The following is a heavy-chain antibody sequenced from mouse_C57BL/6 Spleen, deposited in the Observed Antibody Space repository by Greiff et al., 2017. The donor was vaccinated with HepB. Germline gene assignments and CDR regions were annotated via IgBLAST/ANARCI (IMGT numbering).Heavy chain of an antibody. CDR2: ISYDGSN. Sequence: ESGPGLVKPSQSLSLTCSVTGYSITSGYYWNWIRQFPGNKLEWMGYISYDGSNNYNPSLKNRISITRDTSKNQFFLKLNSVTTEDTATYYCAREDSNYEYYAMDYWGQGTSVTVSS. CDR3: AREDSNYEYYAMDY. V-gene: IGHV3-6*01. D-gene: IGHD2-5*01. CDR1: GYSITSGYY. J-gene: IGHJ4*01.